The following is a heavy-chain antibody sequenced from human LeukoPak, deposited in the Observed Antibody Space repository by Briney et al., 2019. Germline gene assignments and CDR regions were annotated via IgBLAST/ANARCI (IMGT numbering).Heavy chain of an antibody. Sequence: SETLSLTCTVSGGSISSYYWSWIRQSPGKGLEWIGYIYYSGSTNYNPSLKSRVTISVDTSKNQFSLKLSSVTAADTAVYYCAIWTTVVTPRYYYGMDVWGQGTTVTVSS. J-gene: IGHJ6*02. CDR1: GGSISSYY. CDR3: AIWTTVVTPRYYYGMDV. CDR2: IYYSGST. V-gene: IGHV4-59*01. D-gene: IGHD4-23*01.